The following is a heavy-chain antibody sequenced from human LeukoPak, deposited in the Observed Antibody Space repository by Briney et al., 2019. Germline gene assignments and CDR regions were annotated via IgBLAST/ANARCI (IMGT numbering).Heavy chain of an antibody. Sequence: SETLSLTCTASGGSISIYYWSWIRQPPGKGLEWIGYIYYSGSTNYNPSLKSRVTISVDTSKNQFSLKLSSVTAADTAVYYCARGAVGATPYYFYYGIDVWGQGTTVTVSS. CDR3: ARGAVGATPYYFYYGIDV. V-gene: IGHV4-59*01. J-gene: IGHJ6*02. CDR2: IYYSGST. D-gene: IGHD1-26*01. CDR1: GGSISIYY.